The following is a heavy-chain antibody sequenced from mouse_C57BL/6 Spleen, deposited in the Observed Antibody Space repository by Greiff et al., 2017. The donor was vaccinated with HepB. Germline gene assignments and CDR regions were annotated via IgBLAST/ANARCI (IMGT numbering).Heavy chain of an antibody. Sequence: EVQLVESGGGLVKPGGSLKLSCAASGFTFSSYTMSWVRQTPEKRLEWVATISGGGGNTYYPDSVKGRFTISRDNAKNTLYLQMSSLRSEDTALYYCARQGYYGSSYYWYFDVWGTGTTVTVSS. CDR3: ARQGYYGSSYYWYFDV. D-gene: IGHD1-1*01. J-gene: IGHJ1*03. CDR2: ISGGGGNT. V-gene: IGHV5-9*01. CDR1: GFTFSSYT.